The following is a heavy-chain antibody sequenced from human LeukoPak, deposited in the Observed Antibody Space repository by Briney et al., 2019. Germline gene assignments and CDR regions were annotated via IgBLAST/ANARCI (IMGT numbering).Heavy chain of an antibody. CDR3: ARHVRDYFYYMDV. Sequence: SETLSLTCTVSGAPISSNNYFWGWIRQPPGKGLEWVGSIYYSGSTYYNPSLKSRVTISVDTSKNQFSLKLSSVTAADTAVYYCARHVRDYFYYMDVWGIGTTVTVSS. CDR2: IYYSGST. V-gene: IGHV4-39*01. CDR1: GAPISSNNYF. J-gene: IGHJ6*03.